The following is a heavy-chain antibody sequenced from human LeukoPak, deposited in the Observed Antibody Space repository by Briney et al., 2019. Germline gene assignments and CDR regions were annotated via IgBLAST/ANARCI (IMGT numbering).Heavy chain of an antibody. J-gene: IGHJ4*02. Sequence: SETLSLTCTVSGGSISSSIYYWSWIRQPAGKGLEWIGRIYTSGSTNYNPSLMSRVTMSVDTSKNQFSLKLSSVTAADTAVYYCARDPVGATTFDYWGQGTLVTVSS. D-gene: IGHD1-26*01. CDR3: ARDPVGATTFDY. V-gene: IGHV4-61*02. CDR1: GGSISSSIYY. CDR2: IYTSGST.